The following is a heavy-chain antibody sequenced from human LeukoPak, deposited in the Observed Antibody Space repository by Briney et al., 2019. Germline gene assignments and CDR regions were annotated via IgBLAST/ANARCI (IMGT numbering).Heavy chain of an antibody. J-gene: IGHJ3*02. CDR2: TNTDESST. V-gene: IGHV3-74*01. Sequence: PGGSLRLSCAASGFTFSRYWMYGVRQAPGKGLVWVSRTNTDESSTSYADSVKGRFTISRDNAKNTLYLQMNSLRLEDTAVYYCARASGGNHAFDIWGQGTMVTVSS. CDR1: GFTFSRYW. D-gene: IGHD4-23*01. CDR3: ARASGGNHAFDI.